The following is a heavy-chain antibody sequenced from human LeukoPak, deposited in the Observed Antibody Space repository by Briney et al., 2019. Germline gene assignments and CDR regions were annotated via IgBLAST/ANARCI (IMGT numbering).Heavy chain of an antibody. Sequence: GASVKVSCKASGYTFTSYAMNWVRQAPGQGLEWMGWINTKTGNPTYAQGFTGRFVFSLDTSVSTTYLQISSLKAEDTAVYYCARDRGDGYNYLYYYYYMDVWGKGTTVTVSS. CDR2: INTKTGNP. V-gene: IGHV7-4-1*02. D-gene: IGHD5-24*01. CDR3: ARDRGDGYNYLYYYYYMDV. CDR1: GYTFTSYA. J-gene: IGHJ6*03.